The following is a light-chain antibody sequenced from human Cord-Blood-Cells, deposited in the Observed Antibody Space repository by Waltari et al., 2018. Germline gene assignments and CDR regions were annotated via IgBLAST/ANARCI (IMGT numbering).Light chain of an antibody. J-gene: IGLJ2*01. CDR1: SSDVGGYNY. V-gene: IGLV2-8*01. Sequence: QSALTQPPSASGSPGQSVTISCTGTSSDVGGYNYVSGYQQHPGKAPKLMIYEVSKRPSGVPDRFSGSKCGNTASLTVSGLQAEDEADYYCSSYAGSNNLVFGGGTKLTIL. CDR2: EVS. CDR3: SSYAGSNNLV.